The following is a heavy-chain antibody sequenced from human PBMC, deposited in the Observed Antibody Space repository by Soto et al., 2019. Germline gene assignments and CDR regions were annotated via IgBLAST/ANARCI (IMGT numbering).Heavy chain of an antibody. CDR2: IKSKTDGGRT. V-gene: IGHV3-15*01. D-gene: IGHD2-15*01. CDR3: TTRIFPSDY. J-gene: IGHJ4*02. Sequence: EVQLVESGGGLVKPGGSLRLSCAASGFTFSNAWVSWVRQAPVKGLEWVGRIKSKTDGGRTDYAALVKGRFTISRDDSKNTLYLQMSSLKTEDTAVYYCTTRIFPSDYWGQGTLVTVSS. CDR1: GFTFSNAW.